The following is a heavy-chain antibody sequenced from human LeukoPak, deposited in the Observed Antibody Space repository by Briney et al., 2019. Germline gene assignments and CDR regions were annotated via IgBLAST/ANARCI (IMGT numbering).Heavy chain of an antibody. CDR1: GFTFSNAW. D-gene: IGHD6-19*01. V-gene: IGHV3-21*01. Sequence: GGSLRLSCAASGFTFSNAWMSWVRQAPGKGLEWVSSISSSSSYIYYADSVKGRFTISRDNSKNTLYLQMNSLRAEDTAVYYCARAVAGTGNDYWGQGTLVTVSS. CDR2: ISSSSSYI. CDR3: ARAVAGTGNDY. J-gene: IGHJ4*02.